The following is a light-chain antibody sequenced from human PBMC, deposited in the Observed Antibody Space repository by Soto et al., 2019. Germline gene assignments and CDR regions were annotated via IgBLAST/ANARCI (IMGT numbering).Light chain of an antibody. J-gene: IGLJ1*01. CDR3: SSYAGNYIYV. CDR2: EVT. V-gene: IGLV2-11*01. CDR1: SNDVGGYDY. Sequence: QSVLTQPRSVSGSPGQSVTISCSGTSNDVGGYDYVSWYQQLPGKAPKLIIYEVTKRPSGVPDRFSGSKSGNTASLTISGLQAEDAADYYCSSYAGNYIYVFGTGTKVTVL.